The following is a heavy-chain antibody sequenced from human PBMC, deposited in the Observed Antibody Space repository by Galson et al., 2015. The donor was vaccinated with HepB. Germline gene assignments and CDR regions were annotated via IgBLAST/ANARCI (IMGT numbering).Heavy chain of an antibody. Sequence: SVKVSCKDYGGTFHIYAISWVPQAHGQGLEWVGGIIPIFGTANYAQKFQGRVTITADESTSTAYMELSSLRSEDTAVYYCARASAGTEFHTPVEETPDAFDIWGQGTMVTVSS. CDR1: GGTFHIYA. CDR3: ARASAGTEFHTPVEETPDAFDI. D-gene: IGHD6-19*01. J-gene: IGHJ3*02. CDR2: IIPIFGTA. V-gene: IGHV1-69*13.